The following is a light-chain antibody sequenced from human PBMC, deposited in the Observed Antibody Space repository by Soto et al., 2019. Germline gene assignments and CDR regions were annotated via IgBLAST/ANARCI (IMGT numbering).Light chain of an antibody. Sequence: EIVLSHSPGTLSISSLDIATLSFRASQSVSIYLAWYQQRPGQAPRLLIYDASNRATGIPARFSGSRSGTEFTLTINSLQSEEFAVYYCQRYNILPLNFGGGTKVDIK. V-gene: IGKV3-11*01. CDR1: QSVSIY. CDR3: QRYNILPLN. J-gene: IGKJ4*01. CDR2: DAS.